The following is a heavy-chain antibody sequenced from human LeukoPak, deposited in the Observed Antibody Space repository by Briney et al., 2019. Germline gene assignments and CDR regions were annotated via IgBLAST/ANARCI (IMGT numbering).Heavy chain of an antibody. CDR3: ARVPRGLDY. J-gene: IGHJ4*02. D-gene: IGHD3-10*01. CDR1: GDSVSSGSNY. V-gene: IGHV4-61*02. CDR2: IYNSWTT. Sequence: PSETLSLTCTVSGDSVSSGSNYWSWIRQPAGKGLEWIGRIYNSWTTNYNPSLKSRVTISVDTSKNQFSLKLSSVTAADTAVYYCARVPRGLDYWGQGTLVTVSS.